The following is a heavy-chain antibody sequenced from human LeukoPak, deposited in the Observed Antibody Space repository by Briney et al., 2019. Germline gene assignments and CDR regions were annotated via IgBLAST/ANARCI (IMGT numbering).Heavy chain of an antibody. D-gene: IGHD6-13*01. J-gene: IGHJ4*02. CDR1: GFTFSSYE. CDR2: IKQDGSEK. Sequence: GGSLRLSCAASGFTFSSYEMNWVRQAPGKGLEWVANIKQDGSEKYYVDSVKGRFTISRDNAKNSLYLQMNSLRAEDTAVYYCARVGYSSSWSPSDYWGQGALVTVSS. V-gene: IGHV3-7*01. CDR3: ARVGYSSSWSPSDY.